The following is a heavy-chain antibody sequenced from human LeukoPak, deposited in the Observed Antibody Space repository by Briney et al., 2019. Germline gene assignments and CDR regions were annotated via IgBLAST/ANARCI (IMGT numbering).Heavy chain of an antibody. CDR1: GGSFSGYY. CDR3: ARAVSGGYCSGGSCYVYYYYHMDV. Sequence: SETLSLTCAVYGGSFSGYYWSWIRQPPGKGLEWIGEINHSGSTNYNPSLKSRVTISVDTSKNQFSLKLSSVTAADTAVYYCARAVSGGYCSGGSCYVYYYYHMDVWGKGTTVTVSS. J-gene: IGHJ6*03. D-gene: IGHD2-15*01. CDR2: INHSGST. V-gene: IGHV4-34*01.